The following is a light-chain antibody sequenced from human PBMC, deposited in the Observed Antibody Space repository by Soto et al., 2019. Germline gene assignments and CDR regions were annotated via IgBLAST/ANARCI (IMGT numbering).Light chain of an antibody. CDR1: QSVSNS. CDR3: HQRYNWPRVT. V-gene: IGKV3-11*01. Sequence: EIVLTQSPATLSLSPGERVTLSCRASQSVSNSFAWYQQKPGEPPTLLIYDVSNRATGIPARCSGSGSGTDFSLTITSREPEDFAVYFCHQRYNWPRVTFGQGTQLEIK. J-gene: IGKJ5*01. CDR2: DVS.